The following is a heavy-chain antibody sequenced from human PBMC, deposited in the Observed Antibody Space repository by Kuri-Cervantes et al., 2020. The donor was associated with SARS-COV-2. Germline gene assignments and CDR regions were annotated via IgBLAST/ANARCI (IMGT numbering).Heavy chain of an antibody. CDR1: GFTFSSYA. CDR3: AVPKGNDYYGSGSYDY. V-gene: IGHV3-23*01. Sequence: GGSLRLSCAASGFTFSSYAMSWVRQAPGKGLEWVSAISGSGGSTYYADSVKGRFTISKDNSKNTLYLQMNSLRAEDTAVYYCAVPKGNDYYGSGSYDYWGQGTLATVSS. J-gene: IGHJ4*02. D-gene: IGHD3-10*01. CDR2: ISGSGGST.